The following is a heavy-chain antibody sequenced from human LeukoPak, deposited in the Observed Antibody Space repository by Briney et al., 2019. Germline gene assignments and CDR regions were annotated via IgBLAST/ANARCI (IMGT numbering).Heavy chain of an antibody. J-gene: IGHJ6*03. CDR1: GFTFSSYG. CDR2: IRYDGSNK. Sequence: PGGSLRLSCAASGFTFSSYGMHWVRQAPGKGLEWVAFIRYDGSNKYYADSVKGRLTISRDNSKNTLYLQMNSLRAEDTAVYYCAKDTYGSGSYYPYYYYYMDVWGKGTTVTISS. D-gene: IGHD3-10*01. V-gene: IGHV3-30*02. CDR3: AKDTYGSGSYYPYYYYYMDV.